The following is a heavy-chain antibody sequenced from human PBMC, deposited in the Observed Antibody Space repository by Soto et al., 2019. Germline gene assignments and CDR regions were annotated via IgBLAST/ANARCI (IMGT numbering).Heavy chain of an antibody. Sequence: QVQLVQSGAEVKKPGASVKVSCKASGYTFTSYGISWVRQAPGQGLEWMGWISGYNGNTNYAQNLQGRVTMTTDTSTSTVYMEMRSLRSDDTAIYYCARAPRSSSSWYVVYWGQGTLVTVSS. CDR2: ISGYNGNT. CDR3: ARAPRSSSSWYVVY. J-gene: IGHJ4*02. D-gene: IGHD6-13*01. V-gene: IGHV1-18*04. CDR1: GYTFTSYG.